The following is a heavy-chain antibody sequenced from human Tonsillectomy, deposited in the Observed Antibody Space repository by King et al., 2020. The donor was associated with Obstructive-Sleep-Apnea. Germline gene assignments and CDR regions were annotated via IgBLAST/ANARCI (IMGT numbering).Heavy chain of an antibody. Sequence: VQLVESGGGVVQPGRSLRLSCAASGFTFSSYGMHWVRQAPGKGLEWVAVIWYDGSNKYYADSVKGRFTIARDNSKNTLYLQMNSRRAEDTAVYYCARQGELLFLDYWGQGTLVTVSS. V-gene: IGHV3-33*01. J-gene: IGHJ4*02. D-gene: IGHD1-26*01. CDR2: IWYDGSNK. CDR1: GFTFSSYG. CDR3: ARQGELLFLDY.